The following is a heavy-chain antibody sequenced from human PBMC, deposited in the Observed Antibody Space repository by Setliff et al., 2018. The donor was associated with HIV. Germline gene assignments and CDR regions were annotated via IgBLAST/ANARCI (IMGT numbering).Heavy chain of an antibody. J-gene: IGHJ4*02. V-gene: IGHV4-59*01. CDR2: IYYSGST. CDR1: GDSISSYY. CDR3: ARGNPDYDILTGYWSHYFDY. D-gene: IGHD3-9*01. Sequence: SETLSLTCTVSGDSISSYYWTWIRQSPGKGLEWIGNIYYSGSTNFNPSLKGRVTISLDTSKNQFSLKLNSVTAADTAVCYCARGNPDYDILTGYWSHYFDYWGQGTLVTVSS.